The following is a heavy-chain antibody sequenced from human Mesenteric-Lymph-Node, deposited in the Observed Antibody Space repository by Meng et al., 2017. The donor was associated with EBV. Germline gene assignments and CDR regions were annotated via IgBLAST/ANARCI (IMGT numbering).Heavy chain of an antibody. Sequence: LQWPGPGLVRPPGTLSPICPVSSDSISSTSYPWGWIRQPPGKGLEWIGSIYYSGTTYFNPSLESRVSISVDTSKKQFSLRLTSVTAADTAVYYCARQYGSSFDYWGQGTLVTVSS. CDR1: SDSISSTSYP. V-gene: IGHV4-39*01. J-gene: IGHJ4*02. CDR2: IYYSGTT. D-gene: IGHD3-10*01. CDR3: ARQYGSSFDY.